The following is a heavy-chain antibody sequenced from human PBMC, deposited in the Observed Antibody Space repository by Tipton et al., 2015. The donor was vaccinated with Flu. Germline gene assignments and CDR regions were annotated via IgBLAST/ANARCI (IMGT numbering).Heavy chain of an antibody. CDR1: GGSISSSSYY. CDR3: AIDDFGSSWYGY. D-gene: IGHD6-13*01. V-gene: IGHV4-39*07. Sequence: TLSLTCTVSGGSISSSSYYWGWIHQTPGKGLEWIGNIYYSGSTFYNPSLKSRVTISLDKSTNQFSLRLSSVTAADTAIYYCAIDDFGSSWYGYWGQGSLVTVSS. CDR2: IYYSGST. J-gene: IGHJ4*02.